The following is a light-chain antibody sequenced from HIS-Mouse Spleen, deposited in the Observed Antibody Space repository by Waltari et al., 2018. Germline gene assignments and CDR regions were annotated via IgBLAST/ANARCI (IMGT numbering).Light chain of an antibody. Sequence: EIVLTQSPATLSLSQGESATLSCRASQSVISYLAWYQQNPGQAPRLLIYYASNRATGIPARFSGSGSGTDFTLTISSLEPEDFAVYYCQQRSNWLYTFGQGTKLEIK. V-gene: IGKV3-11*01. J-gene: IGKJ2*01. CDR3: QQRSNWLYT. CDR1: QSVISY. CDR2: YAS.